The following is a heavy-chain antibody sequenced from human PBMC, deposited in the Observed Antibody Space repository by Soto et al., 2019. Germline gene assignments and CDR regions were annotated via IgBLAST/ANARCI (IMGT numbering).Heavy chain of an antibody. J-gene: IGHJ5*02. CDR3: ARDLGGPIVGATEGWFDT. CDR1: GGFISTYF. V-gene: IGHV4-4*07. Sequence: ASETLSLTCTVSGGFISTYFWSWIRQPAGKGLQWIGHIYTSGSTNYNPSLKSRVTMSVDTSKNQFSLKLSSVTAADTAVYYCARDLGGPIVGATEGWFDTWGQGTLVTVSS. CDR2: IYTSGST. D-gene: IGHD1-26*01.